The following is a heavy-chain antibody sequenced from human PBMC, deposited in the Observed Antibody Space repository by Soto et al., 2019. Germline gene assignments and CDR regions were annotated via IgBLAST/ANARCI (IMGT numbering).Heavy chain of an antibody. V-gene: IGHV4-31*03. J-gene: IGHJ4*02. D-gene: IGHD3-16*02. CDR1: GGSISSGGYY. Sequence: QVQLQESGPGLVKPSQTLSLTCTVSGGSISSGGYYWSWIRQHPGKGLEWIGYIYYSGSTSYNPSLQCRLTLSVDPSKNPFSLKLSSVTAADTAVYYCARGVIHWGQGTLVTVSS. CDR3: ARGVIH. CDR2: IYYSGST.